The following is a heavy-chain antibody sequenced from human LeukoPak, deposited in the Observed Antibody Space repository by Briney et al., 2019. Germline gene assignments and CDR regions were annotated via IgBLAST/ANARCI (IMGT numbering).Heavy chain of an antibody. CDR3: ARDHGRLYYFDY. V-gene: IGHV3-21*01. CDR2: ISSSSSYI. CDR1: GFTFSSYS. J-gene: IGHJ4*02. Sequence: PGGSLRLSCAASGFTFSSYSMNWVRQAPGKGLEWVSSISSSSSYIYYADSVKGRFTISRDNAKNSLYLQMNSLRAEDTAVYYCARDHGRLYYFDYWGQGTLVTVSS.